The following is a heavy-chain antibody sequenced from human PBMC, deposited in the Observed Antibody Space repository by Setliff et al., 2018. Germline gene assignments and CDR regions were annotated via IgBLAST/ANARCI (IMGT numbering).Heavy chain of an antibody. D-gene: IGHD6-19*01. CDR1: GGSISTYY. Sequence: TLSLTCTVSGGSISTYYWGWIRRPAGKGLEWIGRVFVSGSTNYNPSLKSRVTMSVDTSKNQFSLKLTSVTAADTAMYYCARDTSSDWAAWSDPWSQGILVTVSS. CDR2: VFVSGST. CDR3: ARDTSSDWAAWSDP. V-gene: IGHV4-4*07. J-gene: IGHJ5*02.